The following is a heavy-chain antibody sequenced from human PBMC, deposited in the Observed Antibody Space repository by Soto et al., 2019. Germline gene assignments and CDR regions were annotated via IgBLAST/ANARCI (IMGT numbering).Heavy chain of an antibody. Sequence: SETLSLTCSVSGGSITSGDYYWSWIRQPPGRGLEWIGYIYYAGSTYYNPSLQSRFTISGDTANNQLSLKVNSVGAADTAVYYCARGGYELLYAMDVWGQGTTVTFSS. CDR2: IYYAGST. J-gene: IGHJ6*02. V-gene: IGHV4-30-4*01. D-gene: IGHD2-2*01. CDR3: ARGGYELLYAMDV. CDR1: GGSITSGDYY.